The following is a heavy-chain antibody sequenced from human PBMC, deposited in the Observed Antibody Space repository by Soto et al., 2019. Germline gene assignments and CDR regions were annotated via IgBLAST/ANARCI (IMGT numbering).Heavy chain of an antibody. J-gene: IGHJ6*02. D-gene: IGHD2-21*02. CDR2: ISTRSDI. CDR3: AREETAWPLAYGLDV. V-gene: IGHV3-21*01. CDR1: GFTFSGYS. Sequence: LRLSCAASGFTFSGYSMNWVRQAPGKGLEWVASISTRSDIYYADSVKGRFTISRDNAKNSVSLQMNSLRAEDTAVYYCAREETAWPLAYGLDVWGQGTTVTVSS.